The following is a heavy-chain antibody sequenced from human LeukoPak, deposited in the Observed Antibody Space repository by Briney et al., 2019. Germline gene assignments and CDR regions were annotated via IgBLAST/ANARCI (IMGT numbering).Heavy chain of an antibody. D-gene: IGHD2-15*01. CDR2: IIPILGTA. CDR1: GGTLSSYA. CDR3: ARDRVVSANYYYYLAV. J-gene: IGHJ6*03. V-gene: IGHV1-69*05. Sequence: GAAVKVSCKASGGTLSSYAISGGRQAPGQGGEGRGGIIPILGTANYAQKFQGRVTITTDKSTSTAYIGESSERSEDTAVYYCARDRVVSANYYYYLAVWGKGPTVTVSS.